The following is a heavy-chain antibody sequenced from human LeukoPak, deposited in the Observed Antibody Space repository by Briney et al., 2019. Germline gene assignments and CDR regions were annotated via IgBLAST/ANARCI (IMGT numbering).Heavy chain of an antibody. CDR1: GFIFSSYC. CDR2: ISSSSDII. V-gene: IGHV3-48*01. D-gene: IGHD6-19*01. CDR3: ARDKASSGWYYFDY. Sequence: GGSLRLSCAASGFIFSSYCMNWVRQAPGKGLEWISYISSSSDIIHYADSVKGGLTVYRDNAKNSLYLQMHSLRAEDTAVYYCARDKASSGWYYFDYWGQGALVTVSS. J-gene: IGHJ4*02.